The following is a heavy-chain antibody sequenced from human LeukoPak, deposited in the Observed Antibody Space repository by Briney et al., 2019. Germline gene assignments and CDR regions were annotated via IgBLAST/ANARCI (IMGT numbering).Heavy chain of an antibody. D-gene: IGHD3-10*01. Sequence: SETLSLTCAVSGGSISSSNWWSWVRQPPGKGLEWIGEIYHSGSTNYNPSLKSRVAISVDTSKNQFSLKLSSVTAADTAVYYCARVFRFPPRFDYWGQGTLVTVSS. CDR1: GGSISSSNW. CDR3: ARVFRFPPRFDY. J-gene: IGHJ4*02. CDR2: IYHSGST. V-gene: IGHV4-4*02.